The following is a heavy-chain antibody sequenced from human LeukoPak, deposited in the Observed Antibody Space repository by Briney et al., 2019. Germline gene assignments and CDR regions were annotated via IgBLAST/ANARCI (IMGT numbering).Heavy chain of an antibody. Sequence: GGSLRLSCAASGLTFRSYAMSWVRQASGKGLEWVSAISGDGSSTYYADFVKGRFTISRDNSKNTLFLQMNSLRVEDTAAYYCATSTSSRMRASDFWGQGTLVTVSS. J-gene: IGHJ4*02. CDR2: ISGDGSST. CDR1: GLTFRSYA. D-gene: IGHD6-13*01. CDR3: ATSTSSRMRASDF. V-gene: IGHV3-23*01.